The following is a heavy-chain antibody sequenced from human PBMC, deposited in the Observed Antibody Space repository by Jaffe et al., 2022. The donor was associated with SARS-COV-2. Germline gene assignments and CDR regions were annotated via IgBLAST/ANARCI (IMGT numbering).Heavy chain of an antibody. CDR1: GFTFDDYA. Sequence: EVQLVESGGGLVQPGRSLRLSCAASGFTFDDYAMHWVRQAPGKGLEWVSGISWNSGSIGYADSVKGRFTISRDNAKNSLYLQMNSLRAEDTALYYCAKEGIAVAGVPYFDYWGQGTLVTVSS. CDR3: AKEGIAVAGVPYFDY. J-gene: IGHJ4*02. D-gene: IGHD6-19*01. CDR2: ISWNSGSI. V-gene: IGHV3-9*01.